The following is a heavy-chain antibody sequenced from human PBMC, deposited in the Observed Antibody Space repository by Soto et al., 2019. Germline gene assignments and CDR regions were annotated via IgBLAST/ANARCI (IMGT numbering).Heavy chain of an antibody. Sequence: GGSLRLSCAASGFTFSSYARHWVRQPPGKGLEWVSAISSNGGSTYYANSVKGRFTISRDNSKNTLYLQMGSLRAEDMAVYYCARRQWLAYDYWGQGTLVTVSS. J-gene: IGHJ4*02. CDR2: ISSNGGST. CDR3: ARRQWLAYDY. V-gene: IGHV3-64*01. CDR1: GFTFSSYA. D-gene: IGHD6-19*01.